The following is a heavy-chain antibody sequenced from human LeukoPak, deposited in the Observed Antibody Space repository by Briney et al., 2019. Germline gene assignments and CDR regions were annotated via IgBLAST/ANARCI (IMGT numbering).Heavy chain of an antibody. CDR3: AKEGMRWLQLFDY. J-gene: IGHJ4*02. CDR1: GFTFSGYG. V-gene: IGHV3-30*19. CDR2: ISYDGSNK. Sequence: PGGSLRLSCAASGFTFSGYGMHWVRQAPGKGLEWVAVISYDGSNKYYADSVKGRFTISRDNSKNTLYLQMNSLRAEDTAVYYCAKEGMRWLQLFDYWGQGTLVTVSS. D-gene: IGHD5-24*01.